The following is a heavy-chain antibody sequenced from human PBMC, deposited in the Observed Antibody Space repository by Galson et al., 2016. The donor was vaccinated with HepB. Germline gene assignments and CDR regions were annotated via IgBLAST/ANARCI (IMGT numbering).Heavy chain of an antibody. V-gene: IGHV3-11*01. Sequence: SLRLSCAASGFTFTDYYMSWIRQAPGKGLEWLSYISATGIRTYYADSVKGRFTISRDNTKNSLYLQMNSLRVEDTAVHYCVRGIDPWGQGTLVTVSS. J-gene: IGHJ5*02. CDR2: ISATGIRT. CDR1: GFTFTDYY. CDR3: VRGIDP.